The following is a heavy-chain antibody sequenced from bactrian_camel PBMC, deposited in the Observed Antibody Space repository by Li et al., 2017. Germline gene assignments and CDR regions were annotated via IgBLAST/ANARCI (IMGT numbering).Heavy chain of an antibody. J-gene: IGHJ4*01. Sequence: VQLVESGGGLVQPGGSLRLSCAASGFTFSTYAMSWVRQAPGKGLEWVSSIYSARTYYADSVKGRSTISRDNAKNTLYLQLNSLKTEDTAVYYCATLSFADTQVPPDWGQGTQVTVS. CDR2: IYSART. D-gene: IGHD3*01. CDR1: GFTFSTYA. V-gene: IGHV3S10*01. CDR3: ATLSFADTQVPPD.